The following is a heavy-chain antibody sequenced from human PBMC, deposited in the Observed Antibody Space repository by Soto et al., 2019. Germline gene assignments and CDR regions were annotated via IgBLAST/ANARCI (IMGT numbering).Heavy chain of an antibody. CDR1: GGSISSSSYS. V-gene: IGHV4-39*01. D-gene: IGHD2-2*01. J-gene: IGHJ6*02. CDR2: IYYSGST. CDR3: GRQPGHCGSTTCFGYYSVDV. Sequence: QLQLQESGPRLVKPSETLSLTCSVSGGSISSSSYSWGWIRQPPGKGLEWIGTIYYSGSTHYNPSLACRVALSAAPPNTQLSLRLSSVPAADTAVYYCGRQPGHCGSTTCFGYYSVDVWGQGTTVTVS.